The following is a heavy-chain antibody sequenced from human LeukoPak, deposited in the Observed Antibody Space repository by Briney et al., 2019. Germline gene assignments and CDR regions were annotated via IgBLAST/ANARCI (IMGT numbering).Heavy chain of an antibody. Sequence: GGSPRLSCAASGFTFSSNAMSWVRQAPGEGLDWVSVISGSGGSTYYADSVKGRFTISRDNSKNTPYLQMNSLRAEDTAVYYCTKGYNSAWLPFDYWGQGTLVTVSS. CDR3: TKGYNSAWLPFDY. CDR1: GFTFSSNA. V-gene: IGHV3-23*01. D-gene: IGHD6-19*01. CDR2: ISGSGGST. J-gene: IGHJ4*02.